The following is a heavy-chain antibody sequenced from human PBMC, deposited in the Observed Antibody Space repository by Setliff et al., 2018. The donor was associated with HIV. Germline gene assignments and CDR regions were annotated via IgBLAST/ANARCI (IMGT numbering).Heavy chain of an antibody. V-gene: IGHV4-59*02. D-gene: IGHD3-22*01. Sequence: PSETLSLTCNVSGGSVSGYYWSWVRQPPGKGLEWIGYIYYSGSTNYNPSLRSRVTISVDTSKNQVSLRLTSVTSADTALYYCAREGQQYYDSSGYLREEGFDPWGQGTLVTVSS. J-gene: IGHJ5*02. CDR1: GGSVSGYY. CDR2: IYYSGST. CDR3: AREGQQYYDSSGYLREEGFDP.